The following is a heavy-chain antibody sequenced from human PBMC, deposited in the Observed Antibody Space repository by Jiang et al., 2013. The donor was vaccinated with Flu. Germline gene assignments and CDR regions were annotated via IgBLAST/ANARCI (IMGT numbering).Heavy chain of an antibody. Sequence: GGGRWSSLGGPVRLSCAASGFTFNTFGMHWVRQAPGKGLEWVALILYDGSYKYYADSVKGRFTISRDNSKNTLYLQMSSLRAEDRAVYYCATDTQHRVLQQWGQGTLAIVTS. CDR1: GFTFNTFG. CDR3: ATDTQHRVLQQ. CDR2: ILYDGSYK. V-gene: IGHV3-30*02. D-gene: IGHD6-13*01. J-gene: IGHJ1*01.